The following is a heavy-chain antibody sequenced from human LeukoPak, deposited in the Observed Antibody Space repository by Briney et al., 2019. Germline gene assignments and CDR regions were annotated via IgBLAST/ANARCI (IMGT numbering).Heavy chain of an antibody. V-gene: IGHV1-18*01. CDR3: ASHTRGVPTSNWFDP. Sequence: ASVKVSCKSSGYTFTSYGISWVRQAPGQGLEWMGWISAYNGNTNYAQKLQGRVTMTTDTSTSTAYMELRSLRSDDTAGYYCASHTRGVPTSNWFDPWGQGTLVTVSS. CDR1: GYTFTSYG. D-gene: IGHD3-10*01. CDR2: ISAYNGNT. J-gene: IGHJ5*02.